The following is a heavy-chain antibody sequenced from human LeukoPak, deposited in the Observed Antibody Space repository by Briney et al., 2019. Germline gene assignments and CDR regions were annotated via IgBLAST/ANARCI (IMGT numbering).Heavy chain of an antibody. Sequence: PGGSLRLSCAASGFTFSSYGMHWVRQAPGKGLEWVAVIWYDGSNKYYADPVKGRFTISRDNSKNTLYLQMNSLRAEDTAVYYCARGGRYCSGGSCYGYYYYGMDVWGQGTTVTVSS. V-gene: IGHV3-33*01. D-gene: IGHD2-15*01. CDR3: ARGGRYCSGGSCYGYYYYGMDV. CDR1: GFTFSSYG. CDR2: IWYDGSNK. J-gene: IGHJ6*02.